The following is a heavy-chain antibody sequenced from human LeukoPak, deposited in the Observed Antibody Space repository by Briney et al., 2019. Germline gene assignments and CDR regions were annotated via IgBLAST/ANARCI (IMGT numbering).Heavy chain of an antibody. D-gene: IGHD3-3*01. CDR3: AKYTAPNDFWSGYPYY. V-gene: IGHV3-23*01. CDR2: ISGSGGST. CDR1: GFTFSSYA. Sequence: GGSLRLSCAASGFTFSSYAMSWVRQAPGKGLEWVSAISGSGGSTYYADSVKGRFTISRDNSKNTLYLQMNSLRAEDTAVYYCAKYTAPNDFWSGYPYYWGEGNLVTVSS. J-gene: IGHJ4*02.